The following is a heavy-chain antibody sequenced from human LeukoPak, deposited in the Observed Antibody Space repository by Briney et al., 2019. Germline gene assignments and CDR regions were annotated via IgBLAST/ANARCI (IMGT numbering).Heavy chain of an antibody. CDR1: GFTFSSYA. J-gene: IGHJ2*01. CDR2: ISSNGGST. CDR3: ARDGQTTVVTPSWYFDL. D-gene: IGHD4-23*01. Sequence: GGSLRLSCAASGFTFSSYAMHWVRQAPGKGLEYVSAISSNGGSTYYANSVKGRFTISRDNSKNTLYLQMGSLRAEDMAVYYCARDGQTTVVTPSWYFDLWGRGTLVTVSS. V-gene: IGHV3-64*01.